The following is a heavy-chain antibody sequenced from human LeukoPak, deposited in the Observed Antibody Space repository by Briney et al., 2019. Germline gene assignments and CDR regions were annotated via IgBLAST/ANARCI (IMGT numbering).Heavy chain of an antibody. CDR1: GYTFTGYY. CDR3: ARDLLLEWLLFDY. CDR2: INPNSGGT. J-gene: IGHJ4*02. V-gene: IGHV1-2*02. Sequence: ASVKVSCKASGYTFTGYYMHWVRQAPGQGLEWMGWINPNSGGTNYAQKFQGRVTMTRDTSISTAYMELSRLRSDDTAVYYYARDLLLEWLLFDYWGQGTLVTVSS. D-gene: IGHD3-3*01.